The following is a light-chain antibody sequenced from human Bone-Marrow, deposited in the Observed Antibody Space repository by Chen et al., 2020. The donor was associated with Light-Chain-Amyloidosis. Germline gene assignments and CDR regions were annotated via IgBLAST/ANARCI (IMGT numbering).Light chain of an antibody. CDR2: GNT. CDR1: SSNIGADYG. Sequence: QSVLTQPPSVSGAPGQRVTISCTGSSSNIGADYGVHWYQQVPGTAPKLLIYGNTNRPSGVPDRFSGSKSGASASLAITGLQAEDEAVYYCQSYDSNLSGLVVFGGGTKLTVL. J-gene: IGLJ2*01. CDR3: QSYDSNLSGLVV. V-gene: IGLV1-40*01.